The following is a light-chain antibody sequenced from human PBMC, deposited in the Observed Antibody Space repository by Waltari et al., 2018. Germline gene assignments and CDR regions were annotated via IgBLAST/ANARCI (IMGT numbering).Light chain of an antibody. J-gene: IGLJ2*01. Sequence: FMLTQPHSVSESPGKTVTISCTRSIGNIATNYVQWYQQRPGSAPPKVIYEDNQRPSGVPDRFSGSIDSSSNSASLIISGLNAEDEADYYCQSFDSSHVVFGGGTKLTVL. V-gene: IGLV6-57*03. CDR2: EDN. CDR3: QSFDSSHVV. CDR1: IGNIATNY.